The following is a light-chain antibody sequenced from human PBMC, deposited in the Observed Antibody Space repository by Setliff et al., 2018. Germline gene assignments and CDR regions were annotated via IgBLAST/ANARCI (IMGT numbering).Light chain of an antibody. V-gene: IGLV2-23*02. Sequence: QSALTQPASVSGFPGQSITISCAGTNSDVGSYNHFSWYQQHPGKAPKLMIYEVTMRPSGISNRFSGSKSGNAASLTISGLQAEDEAEYYCSSYVGSSTPHVFGTGTKVTVL. CDR1: NSDVGSYNH. J-gene: IGLJ1*01. CDR2: EVT. CDR3: SSYVGSSTPHV.